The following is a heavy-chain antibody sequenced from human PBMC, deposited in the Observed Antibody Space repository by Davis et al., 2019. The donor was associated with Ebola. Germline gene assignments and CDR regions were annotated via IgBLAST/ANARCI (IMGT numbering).Heavy chain of an antibody. CDR3: ARSLTVTSDYAMDA. V-gene: IGHV5-51*01. CDR1: GYSFTSYW. CDR2: IYPGDSDT. J-gene: IGHJ6*02. D-gene: IGHD4-17*01. Sequence: GESLKISCKGSGYSFTSYWIGWVRQMPGKGLEWMGIIYPGDSDTKYSPSFQGQVTISADKSISTAYLQWSSLKASDTAVYYCARSLTVTSDYAMDAWGQGTTVTVSS.